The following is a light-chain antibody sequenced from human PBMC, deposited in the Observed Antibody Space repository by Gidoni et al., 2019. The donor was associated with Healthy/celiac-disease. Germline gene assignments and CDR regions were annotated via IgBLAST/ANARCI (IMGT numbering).Light chain of an antibody. CDR1: SSNIGSNY. J-gene: IGLJ3*02. Sequence: QSVLTQPPSASGTPGHRVTISCSGSSSNIGSNYVYWYQQLPGTAPKLLIYSNNQRPSGVPDRFSGSKSGNSASLAISGLRSEDEADYYCAAWDDSLSGHWVFGGGTKLTVL. CDR2: SNN. V-gene: IGLV1-47*02. CDR3: AAWDDSLSGHWV.